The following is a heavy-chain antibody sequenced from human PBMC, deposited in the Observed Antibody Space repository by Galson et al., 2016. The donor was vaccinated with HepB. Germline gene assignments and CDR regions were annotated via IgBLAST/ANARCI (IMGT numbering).Heavy chain of an antibody. J-gene: IGHJ1*01. CDR1: GDSITGFY. CDR3: ARLSGGPIA. Sequence: TLSLTCTVSGDSITGFYLNWIRQPAGKGPEWIGRIFDNENTNYNPSLKSRVTMSRATSKRQFSLTLSSVTAADTAVYYCARLSGGPIAWGQGTLVTVSS. CDR2: IFDNENT. D-gene: IGHD3-16*01. V-gene: IGHV4-4*07.